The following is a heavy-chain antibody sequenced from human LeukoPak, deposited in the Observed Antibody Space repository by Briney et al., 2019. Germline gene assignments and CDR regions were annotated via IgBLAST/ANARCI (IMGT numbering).Heavy chain of an antibody. CDR2: INGDGRNI. CDR3: ARVRSDYSSSSPPDY. Sequence: PGGSLRLSCVASGFTFSSYWMHWVRQDPRKGLVWVSRINGDGRNINYADSVRGRFTISRDNAKNTLYLQMNSLRAEDTAIYFCARVRSDYSSSSPPDYWGQGTPVTVSS. D-gene: IGHD6-6*01. V-gene: IGHV3-74*01. CDR1: GFTFSSYW. J-gene: IGHJ4*02.